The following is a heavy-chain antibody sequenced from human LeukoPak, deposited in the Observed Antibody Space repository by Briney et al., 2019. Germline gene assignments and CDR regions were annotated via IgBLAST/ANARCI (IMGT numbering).Heavy chain of an antibody. D-gene: IGHD2-2*01. Sequence: GRSLRLSCAASGFTFDDYAMHWVRQAPGKGLEWVSGISWNSGSIGYADSVKGRFTISRDNAKNSLYLQMNSLRAEDTAVYYCARGYCSGTSCYLDAFDIWGQGTMVTVSS. CDR2: ISWNSGSI. CDR3: ARGYCSGTSCYLDAFDI. J-gene: IGHJ3*02. V-gene: IGHV3-9*01. CDR1: GFTFDDYA.